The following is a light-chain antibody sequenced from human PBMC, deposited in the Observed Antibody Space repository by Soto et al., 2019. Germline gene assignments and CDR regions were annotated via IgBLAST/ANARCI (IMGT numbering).Light chain of an antibody. CDR2: NVS. Sequence: DVVKTQSPLSLPVTLGQPASISCRSSQSLVHSDGNTYLSWFLQRPGQSPRRLIYNVSNRDSRVPDRFRGSGAGAYFTLTISRVEAEDVGVYYCMQGTHWPPYTFGQGTKLEIK. V-gene: IGKV2-30*02. CDR1: QSLVHSDGNTY. J-gene: IGKJ2*01. CDR3: MQGTHWPPYT.